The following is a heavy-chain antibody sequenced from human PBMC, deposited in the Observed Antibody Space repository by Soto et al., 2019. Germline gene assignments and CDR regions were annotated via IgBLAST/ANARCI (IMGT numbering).Heavy chain of an antibody. CDR2: INNDGSST. J-gene: IGHJ4*02. CDR1: GFTFSSNW. V-gene: IGHV3-74*01. Sequence: EVQLVESGGGLVQPGGSLRLSCAASGFTFSSNWMHWVRQAPGKGLVWVSRINNDGSSTNYGDSVKGRFTISRDNAKNTLYLQMNSLRAEDTAVYYCARGGCTSTSCLDYWGQGNLVTVSS. CDR3: ARGGCTSTSCLDY. D-gene: IGHD2-2*01.